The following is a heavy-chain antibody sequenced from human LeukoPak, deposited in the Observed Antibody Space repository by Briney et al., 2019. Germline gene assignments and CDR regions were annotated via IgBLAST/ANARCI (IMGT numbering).Heavy chain of an antibody. CDR1: GFTFSSYG. CDR2: ISYDGSNK. D-gene: IGHD3-16*02. V-gene: IGHV3-30*18. CDR3: AKDHITFGGVIAFPGVY. J-gene: IGHJ4*02. Sequence: GGSLRLSCAASGFTFSSYGMHWVRQAPGKGLEWVAVISYDGSNKYYADSVKGRFTISRDNSKNTLYLQMNSLRAEDTAVFYCAKDHITFGGVIAFPGVYWGQGTLVTVSS.